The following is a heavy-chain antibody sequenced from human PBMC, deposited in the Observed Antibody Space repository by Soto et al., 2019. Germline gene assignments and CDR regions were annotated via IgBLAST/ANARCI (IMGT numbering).Heavy chain of an antibody. J-gene: IGHJ6*02. Sequence: PSETLSLTCAVYGGSISSSNWWSWVRQPPGKGLEWIGEIYHSGSTNYNPPLKSRVKISVDKSNNQFSLKLSSVTGGDTAVYYCARVVSMTTVNTTFRGYYYAMDVWGQGTKVTVSS. V-gene: IGHV4-4*02. D-gene: IGHD4-17*01. CDR3: ARVVSMTTVNTTFRGYYYAMDV. CDR2: IYHSGST. CDR1: GGSISSSNW.